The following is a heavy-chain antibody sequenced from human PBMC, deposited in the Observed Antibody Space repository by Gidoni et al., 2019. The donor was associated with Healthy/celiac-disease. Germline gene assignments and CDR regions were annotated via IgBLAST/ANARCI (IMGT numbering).Heavy chain of an antibody. CDR3: ARDNHDTSGYPEELDY. J-gene: IGHJ4*02. Sequence: EVRLAEAGGGWVQPGGSRRLSGAASGFTFSADSMNWVRQAPGKGLEWVSYITTSSSIIYYADSVKGRFTISRDHAKNSLYLQMNSLRDEDTAVYYCARDNHDTSGYPEELDYWGQGTLVTVSS. D-gene: IGHD3-22*01. V-gene: IGHV3-48*02. CDR1: GFTFSADS. CDR2: ITTSSSII.